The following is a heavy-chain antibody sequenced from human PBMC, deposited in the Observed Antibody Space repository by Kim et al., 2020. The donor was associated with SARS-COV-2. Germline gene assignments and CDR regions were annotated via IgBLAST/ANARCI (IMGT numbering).Heavy chain of an antibody. CDR2: IKSKTDGGTT. CDR1: GFTFSNAW. Sequence: GGSLRLSCAASGFTFSNAWMSWVRQAPGKGLEWVGRIKSKTDGGTTDYAAPVKGRFTISRDDSKNTLYLQMNSLKTEDTAVYYCTAVVVVAAGGLSDYWGQGTLGTVSS. D-gene: IGHD2-15*01. V-gene: IGHV3-15*01. J-gene: IGHJ4*02. CDR3: TAVVVVAAGGLSDY.